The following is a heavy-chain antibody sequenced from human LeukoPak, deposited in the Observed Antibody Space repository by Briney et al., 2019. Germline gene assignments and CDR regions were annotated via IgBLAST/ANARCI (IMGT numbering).Heavy chain of an antibody. V-gene: IGHV3-48*01. CDR3: ARDQRDYYDSSGYAFAY. D-gene: IGHD3-22*01. CDR2: ISSSSTI. Sequence: GGSLRLSCAASGFTFSSYSMDWVRQAPGKGLEWVSYISSSSTIYYADSVKGRFTISRDNAKNSLYLQMNSLRAEDTAVYYCARDQRDYYDSSGYAFAYWGQGTLVTVSS. CDR1: GFTFSSYS. J-gene: IGHJ4*02.